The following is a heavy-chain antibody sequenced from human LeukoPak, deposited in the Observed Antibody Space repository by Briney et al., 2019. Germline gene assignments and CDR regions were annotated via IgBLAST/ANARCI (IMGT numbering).Heavy chain of an antibody. V-gene: IGHV3-48*02. J-gene: IGHJ4*02. Sequence: HPGGSLRLSCAASGFTLSTYNMKWVRQAPRKGREWVSYISSSNSTIYYADSVKGRFTISRDNAKNSLYLQMISLRDEDTAVYYCARSSSSTLYWGQGTLVTVSS. CDR1: GFTLSTYN. CDR3: ARSSSSTLY. CDR2: ISSSNSTI.